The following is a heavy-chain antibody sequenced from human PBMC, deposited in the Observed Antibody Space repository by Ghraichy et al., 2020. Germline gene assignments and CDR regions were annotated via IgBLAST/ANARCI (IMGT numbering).Heavy chain of an antibody. CDR2: ISYDGSNK. Sequence: GGSLRLSCAASGFTFSSYAMHWVRQAPGKGLEWVAVISYDGSNKYYADSVKGRFTISRDNSKNTLYLQMNSLRVEDTAVYYCARDTDGSVVTILPAAFDYWGQGTLVTVSS. V-gene: IGHV3-30*04. D-gene: IGHD4-23*01. J-gene: IGHJ4*02. CDR3: ARDTDGSVVTILPAAFDY. CDR1: GFTFSSYA.